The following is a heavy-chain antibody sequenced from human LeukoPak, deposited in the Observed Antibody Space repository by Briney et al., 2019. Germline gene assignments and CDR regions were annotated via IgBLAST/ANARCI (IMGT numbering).Heavy chain of an antibody. CDR3: SRGRHYYYSSCYRDY. CDR2: ISAYNGDT. CDR1: GYTFTSYG. Sequence: ASVKVSCKASGYTFTSYGINWVRQAPGPGLEWMGWISAYNGDTNYAHTHQGRVPMTEDTSKATAYLELRSKRPEDTAVYYCSRGRHYYYSSCYRDYWGQGTLVTVSS. V-gene: IGHV1-18*01. J-gene: IGHJ4*02. D-gene: IGHD3-22*01.